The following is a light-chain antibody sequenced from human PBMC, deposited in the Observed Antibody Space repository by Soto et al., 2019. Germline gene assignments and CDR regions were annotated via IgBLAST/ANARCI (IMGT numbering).Light chain of an antibody. Sequence: EVVLSQSPGTLSLTPGERGTLSCRASQSVSSSNLAWYQQKPGQAPRLLIYGASYRATGIPDRFSGSGSGTDFTLTIRRLEPEDFAVYFCQQYGSSPTFGQGTKMDIK. CDR2: GAS. CDR3: QQYGSSPT. J-gene: IGKJ1*01. V-gene: IGKV3-20*01. CDR1: QSVSSSN.